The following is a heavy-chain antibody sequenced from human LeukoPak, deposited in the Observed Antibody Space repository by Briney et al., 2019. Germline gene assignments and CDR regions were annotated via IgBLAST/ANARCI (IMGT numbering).Heavy chain of an antibody. Sequence: ASVRVSCKVSGYTVPELSMNWVRQAPGKGLEWMGGFDPEAGETIYAQKFKGRFTMTEDSSINIAYMELSSLRSEDTAVYYCTTVLYSSNLAWLDPWGQGTLVTVSS. CDR2: FDPEAGET. CDR1: GYTVPELS. CDR3: TTVLYSSNLAWLDP. J-gene: IGHJ5*02. D-gene: IGHD6-13*01. V-gene: IGHV1-24*01.